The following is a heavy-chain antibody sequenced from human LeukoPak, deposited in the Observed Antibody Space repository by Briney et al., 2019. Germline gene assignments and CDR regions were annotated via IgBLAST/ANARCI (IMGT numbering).Heavy chain of an antibody. Sequence: PGRSLRLSCTASGFTFGDYAMSWVRQAPGKGLEWVGFIRSKAYGGTAEYAASVKGRFTISRVDSKSIAYLQMNSLKTEDTAVYYCTRSQANYYDSSGYNYWGQGTLVTVSS. CDR2: IRSKAYGGTA. CDR1: GFTFGDYA. V-gene: IGHV3-49*04. J-gene: IGHJ4*02. CDR3: TRSQANYYDSSGYNY. D-gene: IGHD3-22*01.